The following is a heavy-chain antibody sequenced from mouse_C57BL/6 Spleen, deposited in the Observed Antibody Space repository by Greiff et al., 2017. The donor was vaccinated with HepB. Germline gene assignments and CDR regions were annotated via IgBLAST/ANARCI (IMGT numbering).Heavy chain of an antibody. V-gene: IGHV1-69*01. J-gene: IGHJ4*01. CDR2: IDPSDSYT. Sequence: QVQLQQPGAELVMPGASVKLSCKASGYTFTSYWMHWVKQRPGQGLEWIGEIDPSDSYTNYNQKFKGKSTLTVDKSSSTAYMQLSSLTSEEAAVYYCARNYDYNVGPMDYWGQGTSVTVSS. CDR3: ARNYDYNVGPMDY. CDR1: GYTFTSYW. D-gene: IGHD2-4*01.